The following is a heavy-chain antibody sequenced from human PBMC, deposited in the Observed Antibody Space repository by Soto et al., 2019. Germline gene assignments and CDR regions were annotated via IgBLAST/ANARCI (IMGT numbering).Heavy chain of an antibody. CDR3: AKALYNVLVIPQSDYYYYGMDV. Sequence: GGSLRLSCAASGFTFSSYGMHWVRQAPGKGLEWVAVISYDGSNKYYADSVKGRFTISRDNSKNTLYLQMNSLRAEDTAVYYCAKALYNVLVIPQSDYYYYGMDVWGQGTKFTVSS. D-gene: IGHD3-22*01. CDR1: GFTFSSYG. V-gene: IGHV3-30*18. J-gene: IGHJ6*02. CDR2: ISYDGSNK.